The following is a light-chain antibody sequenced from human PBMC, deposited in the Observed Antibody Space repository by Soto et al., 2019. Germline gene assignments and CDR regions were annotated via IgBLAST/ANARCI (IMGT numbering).Light chain of an antibody. Sequence: DIQMTQSPSSLSTSVGDRVTITCRASQSISSYLNWYQQKPGKAPKLLIYAASVLQSGVPSRFSGSGSGTDFTLTISSLHPEDFATYYCQQSYSTPRTFGQGNKLQIK. V-gene: IGKV1-39*01. CDR1: QSISSY. J-gene: IGKJ2*01. CDR2: AAS. CDR3: QQSYSTPRT.